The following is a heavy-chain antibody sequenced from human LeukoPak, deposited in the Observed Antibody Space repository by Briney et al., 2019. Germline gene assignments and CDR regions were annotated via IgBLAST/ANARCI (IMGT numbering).Heavy chain of an antibody. Sequence: PSETLSLTCTVPGGSISSYYWSWIRQPPGKGLEWIGYIYYSGSTNYNASLTNRVTISVDTSKNQFSLKLSSVAAADTAVYYCARSYGSGTQSWYFDLWGRGTLVTVSS. D-gene: IGHD3-10*01. CDR3: ARSYGSGTQSWYFDL. J-gene: IGHJ2*01. V-gene: IGHV4-59*08. CDR2: IYYSGST. CDR1: GGSISSYY.